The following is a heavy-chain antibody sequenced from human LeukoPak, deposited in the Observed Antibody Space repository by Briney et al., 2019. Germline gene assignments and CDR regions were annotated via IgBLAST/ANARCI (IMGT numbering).Heavy chain of an antibody. J-gene: IGHJ4*02. V-gene: IGHV3-21*01. D-gene: IGHD3-10*01. CDR3: ARVPHAMVRGVIITEFYFDY. CDR1: GLTFSSYS. CDR2: ISSSSNYI. Sequence: GGSLRLSCAASGLTFSSYSMNWVRQAPGKGLEWVSSISSSSNYIYYADSVKGRFAISRDNAKNSLYLQMNGLRAEDTAVYYCARVPHAMVRGVIITEFYFDYWGQGTLVTVSS.